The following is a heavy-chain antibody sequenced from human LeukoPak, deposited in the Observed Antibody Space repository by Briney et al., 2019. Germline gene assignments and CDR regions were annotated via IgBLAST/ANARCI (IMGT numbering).Heavy chain of an antibody. CDR2: INWNGGST. D-gene: IGHD4-17*01. J-gene: IGHJ6*03. V-gene: IGHV3-20*04. CDR1: GFTFDDYG. CDR3: ARGGAIGDRNYYYYMDV. Sequence: RTGGSLRLSCAASGFTFDDYGMSWVRQAPGKGLEWVSGINWNGGSTDYADSVKGRFTISRDNAKNSLYLQMNSLRAEDTAVYYCARGGAIGDRNYYYYMDVWGKGTTVTISS.